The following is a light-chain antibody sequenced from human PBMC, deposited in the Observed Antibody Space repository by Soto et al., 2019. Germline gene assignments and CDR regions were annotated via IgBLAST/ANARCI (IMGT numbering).Light chain of an antibody. J-gene: IGKJ4*01. V-gene: IGKV1-33*01. CDR3: QQYDNLPLT. CDR1: HDIRIY. Sequence: DIQMTQSPSSLSASIGDRVTITCQASHDIRIYLSWYKQKPGRAPKLLIYDASNLETGVPSRFSGSGSGTDFSLTISSLQPEDIATYYCQQYDNLPLTFGGGTKVEIK. CDR2: DAS.